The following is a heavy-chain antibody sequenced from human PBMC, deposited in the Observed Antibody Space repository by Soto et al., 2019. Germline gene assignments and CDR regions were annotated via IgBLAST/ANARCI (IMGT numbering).Heavy chain of an antibody. J-gene: IGHJ6*02. V-gene: IGHV1-46*01. D-gene: IGHD1-1*01. CDR2: INPSGGST. Sequence: ASVKASSKASGYTYTSYYMHWVRQAPGQGLEWMGIINPSGGSTSYAQKFQGRVTMTRDTSTSTVYMELRSLRSEDKAVYYCARDYLVQRERPSYSYGMDGWGQGTRVTVSS. CDR3: ARDYLVQRERPSYSYGMDG. CDR1: GYTYTSYY.